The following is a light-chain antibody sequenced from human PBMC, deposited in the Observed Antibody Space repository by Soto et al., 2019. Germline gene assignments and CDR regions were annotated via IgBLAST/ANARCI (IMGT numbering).Light chain of an antibody. J-gene: IGKJ5*01. Sequence: IQVTQSPSSLSASVGGRVTVTCRATQDVRKYVAWYQLKPGQGPKLLIYGASTLQSGVPSRFSGSGSGSDYTLTINIVKPEDDAIYSCQQYSGRRTFGQGTRLEIE. CDR2: GAS. V-gene: IGKV1-27*01. CDR3: QQYSGRRT. CDR1: QDVRKY.